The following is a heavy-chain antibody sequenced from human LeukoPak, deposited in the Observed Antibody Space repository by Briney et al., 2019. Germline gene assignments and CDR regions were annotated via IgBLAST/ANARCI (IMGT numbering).Heavy chain of an antibody. CDR2: IWYVGSNK. V-gene: IGHV3-33*01. CDR3: ARVPCSGGSCYSGYYYYGMDV. Sequence: GALRLSCAASGFTFSSYGMHWVRQAPGKGLEWVAVIWYVGSNKYYADSVKGRFTISRDNSKNTLYLQMNSLRAEDTAVYYCARVPCSGGSCYSGYYYYGMDVWGKGTTVTVSS. J-gene: IGHJ6*04. D-gene: IGHD2-15*01. CDR1: GFTFSSYG.